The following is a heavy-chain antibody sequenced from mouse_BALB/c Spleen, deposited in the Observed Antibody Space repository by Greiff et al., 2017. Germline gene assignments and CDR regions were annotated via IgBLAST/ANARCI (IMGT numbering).Heavy chain of an antibody. D-gene: IGHD4-1*02. J-gene: IGHJ2*01. CDR2: ISSGSSTI. CDR3: ARYNWGGFFDD. CDR1: GFTFSSFG. Sequence: EVVLVESGGGLVQPGGSRKLSCAASGFTFSSFGMHWVRQAPEKGLEWVAYISSGSSTIYYADTVKGRFTISRDNPKNTLFLQMTSLRSGDTAMYYCARYNWGGFFDDWGQGTTLTVSS. V-gene: IGHV5-17*02.